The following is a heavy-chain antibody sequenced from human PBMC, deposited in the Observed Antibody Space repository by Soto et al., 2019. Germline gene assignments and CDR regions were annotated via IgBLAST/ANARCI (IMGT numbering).Heavy chain of an antibody. CDR3: ARSPRRSPYFDH. V-gene: IGHV5-51*01. CDR2: IYPCDHET. J-gene: IGHJ4*02. Sequence: GESLKISCQCSGYTFSNFWVGWVRQLPGQGLEWMGIIYPCDHETRYSPSFHGKVTISAEKSINTAYLQWNSLEASDSAFYFCARSPRRSPYFDHWGQGALVTVSS. CDR1: GYTFSNFW.